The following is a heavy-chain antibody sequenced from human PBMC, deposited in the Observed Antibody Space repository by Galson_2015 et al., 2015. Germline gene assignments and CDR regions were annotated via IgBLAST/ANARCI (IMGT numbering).Heavy chain of an antibody. Sequence: WIGYIYFSGSTYYNPSLKSRVTISIDTSKNQFSLKLSSVTAADTAVYYCARDHGSGSYYTYGMDVWGQGTTVTVSS. V-gene: IGHV4-30-4*01. CDR2: IYFSGST. J-gene: IGHJ6*02. CDR3: ARDHGSGSYYTYGMDV. D-gene: IGHD3-10*01.